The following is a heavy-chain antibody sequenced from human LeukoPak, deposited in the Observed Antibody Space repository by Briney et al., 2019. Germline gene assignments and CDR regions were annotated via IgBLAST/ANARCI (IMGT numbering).Heavy chain of an antibody. D-gene: IGHD3-22*01. V-gene: IGHV4-59*01. CDR2: IYSSGST. CDR1: GGSISSYY. CDR3: ARNYDSSGYTAFGY. J-gene: IGHJ4*02. Sequence: SETLSLTCTVSGGSISSYYWSWIRQPPGKGLEWIGHIYSSGSTNYNPSLKSRVTISVDTSKNQFSLKLSSVTAADTAVYYCARNYDSSGYTAFGYWGRGPLVTVSS.